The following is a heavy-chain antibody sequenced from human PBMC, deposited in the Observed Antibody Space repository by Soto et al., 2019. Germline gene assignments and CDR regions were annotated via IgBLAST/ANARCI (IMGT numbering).Heavy chain of an antibody. J-gene: IGHJ4*02. D-gene: IGHD4-17*01. CDR2: IYYNGNT. CDR3: ARDPRIYSDPYYFDY. CDR1: GGSISSGGYS. Sequence: SETLSLTCAVSGGSISSGGYSWSWIRQPPGKGLEWIGYIYYNGNTNYNPSLKSRVTISVDTSKNQFSLKLSSVTAADTAVYYCARDPRIYSDPYYFDYWGQGTLVTVSS. V-gene: IGHV4-61*08.